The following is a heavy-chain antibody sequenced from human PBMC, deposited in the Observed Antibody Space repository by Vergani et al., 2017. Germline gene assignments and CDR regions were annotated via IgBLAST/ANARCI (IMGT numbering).Heavy chain of an antibody. CDR1: GYTFTSYY. V-gene: IGHV1-46*01. J-gene: IGHJ3*02. D-gene: IGHD2-15*01. CDR3: AKGGYCSGGSCYPDAFDI. Sequence: QVQLVQSGAEVKKPGASVKVSCKASGYTFTSYYLHWVRQAPGQGLEWMGIINPSGGSTSYAQKFQGGVTMTRDTSTSTVYMELNSLRAEDTAVYYCAKGGYCSGGSCYPDAFDIWGQGTMVTVAS. CDR2: INPSGGST.